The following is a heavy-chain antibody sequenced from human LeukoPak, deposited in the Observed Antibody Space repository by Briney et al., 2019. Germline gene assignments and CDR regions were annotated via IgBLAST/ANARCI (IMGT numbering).Heavy chain of an antibody. CDR1: GFTFDDYT. Sequence: GGSLRLSCAASGFTFDDYTMHWVRQAPGKGLEWVSLTSWDGGSTYYADSVKGRFTISRDNSKNSLYLQMNSLRTEDTALYYCAKDKAPRRLLGYFQHWGQGTLVTVSS. J-gene: IGHJ1*01. CDR3: AKDKAPRRLLGYFQH. D-gene: IGHD4-17*01. V-gene: IGHV3-43*01. CDR2: TSWDGGST.